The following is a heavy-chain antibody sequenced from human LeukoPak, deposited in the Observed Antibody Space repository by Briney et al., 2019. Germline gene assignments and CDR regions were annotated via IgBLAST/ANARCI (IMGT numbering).Heavy chain of an antibody. CDR2: IGSSGGST. Sequence: GGSLRLSCAASGFTFSSAAMTWVRQAPGKGLEWVSLIGSSGGSTYYADSVKGRFTISRDNAKNSLYLQMNSLRAEDTAVYYCAREMGATRDIDYWGQGTLVTVSS. D-gene: IGHD1-26*01. CDR1: GFTFSSAA. V-gene: IGHV3-23*01. CDR3: AREMGATRDIDY. J-gene: IGHJ4*02.